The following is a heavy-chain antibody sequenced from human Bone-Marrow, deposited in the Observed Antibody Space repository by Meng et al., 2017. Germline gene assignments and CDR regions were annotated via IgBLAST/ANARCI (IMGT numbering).Heavy chain of an antibody. CDR2: IYYSGST. CDR1: GGSISSGGYY. V-gene: IGHV4-31*01. J-gene: IGHJ5*02. CDR3: ARANVNYGVVDP. D-gene: IGHD3-10*01. Sequence: QVKLQEPGPGLVKPSQTLSLTCTVSGGSISSGGYYWSWIRQHPGKGLEWIGYIYYSGSTYYNPSLKSLVTISVDTSKNQFSLKLSSVTAADTAVYYCARANVNYGVVDPWGQGTLVTVSS.